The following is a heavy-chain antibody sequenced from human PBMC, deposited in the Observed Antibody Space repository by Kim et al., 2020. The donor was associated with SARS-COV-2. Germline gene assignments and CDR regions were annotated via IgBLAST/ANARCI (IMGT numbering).Heavy chain of an antibody. J-gene: IGHJ4*02. D-gene: IGHD3-22*01. V-gene: IGHV3-21*01. CDR2: ISSSSYI. CDR3: ARDLLSSRSSGYYY. CDR1: GFTFSSYS. Sequence: GGSLRLSCAASGFTFSSYSMNWVRQAPGKGLEWVSSISSSSYIYYADSVKGRFTISRDNAKNSLYLQMNSLRAEDTAVYYCARDLLSSRSSGYYYWGQGTLVTVSS.